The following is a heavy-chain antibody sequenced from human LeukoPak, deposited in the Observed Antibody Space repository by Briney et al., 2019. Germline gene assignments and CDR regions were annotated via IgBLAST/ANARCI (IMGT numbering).Heavy chain of an antibody. CDR3: ARWGQQAPAMVRAKILYYYYYYMDV. CDR2: MNPNSGNT. J-gene: IGHJ6*03. Sequence: GASVKVSCKASGYTFTSYDINWVRQATGQGLEWMGWMNPNSGNTGYAQKFQGRVTMTRNTSISTAYMELSSLRSEDTAVYYCARWGQQAPAMVRAKILYYYYYYMDVWGKGTTLTVSS. D-gene: IGHD3-10*01. CDR1: GYTFTSYD. V-gene: IGHV1-8*01.